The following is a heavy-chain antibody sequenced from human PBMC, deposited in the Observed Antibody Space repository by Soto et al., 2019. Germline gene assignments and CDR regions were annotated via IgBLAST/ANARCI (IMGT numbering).Heavy chain of an antibody. Sequence: EVQLVESGGGLVQPGGSLRLSWAASGFTVSSNYMNWVRQAPGKGLEWVSVIYSGGSTYYADSVKGRFTISRDNSKNTLSLQMNSLRAEDTAVYYCSRDFVHGDHPEYFQHWGQGTLVTVSS. V-gene: IGHV3-66*01. CDR1: GFTVSSNY. D-gene: IGHD4-17*01. CDR3: SRDFVHGDHPEYFQH. J-gene: IGHJ1*01. CDR2: IYSGGST.